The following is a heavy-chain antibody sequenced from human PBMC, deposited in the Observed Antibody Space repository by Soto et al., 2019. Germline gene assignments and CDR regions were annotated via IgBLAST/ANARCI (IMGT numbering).Heavy chain of an antibody. CDR2: INPNGGGT. D-gene: IGHD3-22*01. Sequence: GASVKVSCKASGYTFTTYYVHWVRQAPGQGLEWMGIINPNGGGTSYAQKFQGRVTMTRDTSTSTVYMELSSLTSEDTAVYYCARDSGDTSGYMLDYWGQGALVTVSS. CDR3: ARDSGDTSGYMLDY. V-gene: IGHV1-46*01. CDR1: GYTFTTYY. J-gene: IGHJ4*02.